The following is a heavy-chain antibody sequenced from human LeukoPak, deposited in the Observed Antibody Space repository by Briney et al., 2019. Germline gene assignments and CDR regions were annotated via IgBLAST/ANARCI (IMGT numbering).Heavy chain of an antibody. D-gene: IGHD2-2*01. CDR2: IKQDGSEK. Sequence: GGSLRLSCAAPGFTFSTYWMNWVRQAPGKGLEWVANIKQDGSEKYYVDSVKGRFTISRDNAKSSLYLQMTGLRAEDTAVYYCARGPAAPYYYYYGMDVWGQGATVTVSS. CDR1: GFTFSTYW. V-gene: IGHV3-7*01. CDR3: ARGPAAPYYYYYGMDV. J-gene: IGHJ6*02.